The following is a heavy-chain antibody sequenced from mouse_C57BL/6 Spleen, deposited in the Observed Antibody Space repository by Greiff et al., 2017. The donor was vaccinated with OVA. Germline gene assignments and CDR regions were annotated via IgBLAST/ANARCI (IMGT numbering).Heavy chain of an antibody. D-gene: IGHD4-1*01. J-gene: IGHJ3*01. CDR1: GYSITSGYD. CDR2: ISYSGST. V-gene: IGHV3-1*01. CDR3: ARGTGTPPWFAY. Sequence: DVQLQESGPGMVKPSQSLSLTCTVTGYSITSGYDWHWIRHFPGNKLEWMGYISYSGSTNYNPSLKSRISITHDTSKNHFFLKLNSVTTEDTATYYCARGTGTPPWFAYWGQGTLVTVSA.